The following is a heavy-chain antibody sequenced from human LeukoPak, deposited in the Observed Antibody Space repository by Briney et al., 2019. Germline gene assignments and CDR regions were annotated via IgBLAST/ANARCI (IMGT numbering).Heavy chain of an antibody. J-gene: IGHJ4*02. CDR1: GFTFSSYA. Sequence: GGSLRLSCAGSGFTFSSYAMSWVRQAPGKGLEWVSGISGSGSSTHYADSVKGRFTISRDNSKSTLSLQMSSLRDEDTAVYYCANYRSWGQGTLVTVSS. CDR3: ANYRS. CDR2: ISGSGSST. V-gene: IGHV3-23*01. D-gene: IGHD1-14*01.